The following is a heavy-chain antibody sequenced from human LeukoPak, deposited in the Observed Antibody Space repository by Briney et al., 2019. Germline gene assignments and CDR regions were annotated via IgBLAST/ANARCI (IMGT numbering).Heavy chain of an antibody. CDR3: AREHTGIAARPAGWFDP. CDR2: ISGSGGST. CDR1: GFTFSSYA. J-gene: IGHJ5*02. D-gene: IGHD6-6*01. Sequence: GGSLRLSCAASGFTFSSYAMSWVRQAPGKGLEWVSAISGSGGSTYYADSVKGRFTISRDNSKNTLYLQMNSLRAEDTAVYYCAREHTGIAARPAGWFDPWGQGTLVTVSS. V-gene: IGHV3-23*01.